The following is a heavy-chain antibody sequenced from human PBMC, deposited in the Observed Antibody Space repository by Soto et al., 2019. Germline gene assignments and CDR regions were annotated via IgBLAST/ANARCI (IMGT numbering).Heavy chain of an antibody. CDR3: ARGSIAARQDYFDY. CDR1: CYAFTSYG. J-gene: IGHJ4*02. Sequence: ASVKVSCKASCYAFTSYGISWVRQAPGQGLEWMGWISAYNGNTNYAQKLQGRVTMTTDTSTSTAYMELRSLRSDDTAVYYCARGSIAARQDYFDYWGQGTLVTVSS. V-gene: IGHV1-18*04. D-gene: IGHD6-6*01. CDR2: ISAYNGNT.